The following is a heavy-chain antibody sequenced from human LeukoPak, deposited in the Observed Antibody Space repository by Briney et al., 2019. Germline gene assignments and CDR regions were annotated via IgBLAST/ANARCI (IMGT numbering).Heavy chain of an antibody. CDR1: GYTFTSYY. CDR3: ARDMLAVPSNWFDP. V-gene: IGHV1-46*01. D-gene: IGHD2-8*01. CDR2: INPSGGGT. J-gene: IGHJ5*02. Sequence: SVKVSCKASGYTFTSYYILWVRQAPGQGLEGMGVINPSGGGTSYAQKFQGRVTMTRDTSTSTVYMDLRSLRSEDTAVYFCARDMLAVPSNWFDPWGQGTLVTVSS.